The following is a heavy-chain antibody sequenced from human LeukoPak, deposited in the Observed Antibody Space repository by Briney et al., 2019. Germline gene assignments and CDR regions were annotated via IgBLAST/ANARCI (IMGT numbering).Heavy chain of an antibody. J-gene: IGHJ6*03. CDR3: AGRGVSNYDFWSGYLYYMDV. Sequence: ASVKISCKASGYTFTSYAMNWVRQAPGQGLEWMGWINTNTGNPTYAQGFTGRFVFSLDTSVSTAYLQISSLKAEDTAVYYCAGRGVSNYDFWSGYLYYMDVWGKGTTVTVSS. CDR2: INTNTGNP. V-gene: IGHV7-4-1*02. CDR1: GYTFTSYA. D-gene: IGHD3-3*01.